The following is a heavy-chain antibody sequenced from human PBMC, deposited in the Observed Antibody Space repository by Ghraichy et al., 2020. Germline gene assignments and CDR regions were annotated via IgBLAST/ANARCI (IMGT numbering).Heavy chain of an antibody. Sequence: GGSLRLSCAASGFTFSTLAMTWVRQAPGKGLEWVSTISGSGGSTFYADSVKGRFIISRDNSKNTVYLQMDSLRAEDTALYYCALYDSSGPKDYWGQGTLVTVSS. V-gene: IGHV3-23*01. CDR1: GFTFSTLA. CDR2: ISGSGGST. D-gene: IGHD3-22*01. CDR3: ALYDSSGPKDY. J-gene: IGHJ4*02.